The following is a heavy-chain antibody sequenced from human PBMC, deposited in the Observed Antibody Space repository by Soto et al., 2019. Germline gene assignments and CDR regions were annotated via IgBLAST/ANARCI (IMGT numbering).Heavy chain of an antibody. Sequence: QVQLVQSGAEVKEPGASVKVSCETSGYTFTGYYINWVRQAPGQGPEWMGWIDPDSGGTNYAQKFQGRLTMTRDTSISTAYMELSRLRSDDTAVYYCGWFGGKFDFWGQGTLITVSS. D-gene: IGHD3-3*01. V-gene: IGHV1-2*02. CDR1: GYTFTGYY. CDR2: IDPDSGGT. CDR3: GWFGGKFDF. J-gene: IGHJ4*02.